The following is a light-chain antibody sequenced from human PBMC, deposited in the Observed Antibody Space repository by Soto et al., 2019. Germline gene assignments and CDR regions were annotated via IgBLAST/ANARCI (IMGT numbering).Light chain of an antibody. Sequence: QSVLTQPPSASGTPGQRVTISCSGSSSNIGSNTVNWYQQLPGTAPKLLSYSNNQRPSGVPDRFSGSKSGTSASLAISGLQSEDEAGYYCAAWDESLNGHVVFGGGTKLTVL. J-gene: IGLJ2*01. V-gene: IGLV1-44*01. CDR3: AAWDESLNGHVV. CDR2: SNN. CDR1: SSNIGSNT.